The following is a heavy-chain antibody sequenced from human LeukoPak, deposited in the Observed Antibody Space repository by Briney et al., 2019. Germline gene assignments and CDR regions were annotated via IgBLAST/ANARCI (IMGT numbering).Heavy chain of an antibody. J-gene: IGHJ5*02. CDR2: INPNSGGT. CDR1: GYTFTSYG. V-gene: IGHV1-2*02. CDR3: ARDYERIIMVRGVPLSPQTVFDP. Sequence: ASVKVSCKASGYTFTSYGISWVRQAPGQGPEWMGWINPNSGGTNYAQNLQGRVTMTRGTSISTAYMELSRLRSDDTAVYYCARDYERIIMVRGVPLSPQTVFDPWGQGTLVTVSS. D-gene: IGHD3-10*01.